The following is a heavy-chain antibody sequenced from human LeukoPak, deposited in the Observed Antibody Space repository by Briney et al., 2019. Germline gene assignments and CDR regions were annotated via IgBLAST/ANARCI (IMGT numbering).Heavy chain of an antibody. CDR3: AKDVGGRYFDF. CDR1: GFTFSSYC. Sequence: PSGSLTLSCAASGFTFSSYCWRWLRQAPGKGLELVAVISYDGSNKYYADSVKGLFTISRDNSKKPLYLKMNSLRAEYTAVYYCAKDVGGRYFDFWGQGTMVTVSS. V-gene: IGHV3-30*18. CDR2: ISYDGSNK. D-gene: IGHD4-23*01. J-gene: IGHJ4*02.